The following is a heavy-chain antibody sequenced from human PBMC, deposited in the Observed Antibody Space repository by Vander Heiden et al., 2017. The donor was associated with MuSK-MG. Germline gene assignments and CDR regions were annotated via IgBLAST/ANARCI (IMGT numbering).Heavy chain of an antibody. CDR2: ISAYNGNT. J-gene: IGHJ5*02. Sequence: QVQLVQSGAEVKKPGASVNVSCTASGYTFTRYGISWVRQAPGQGLEWMGWISAYNGNTNYAQKLQGRVTMTTDTATSTAYMELRRLRSDDTAVYYCARLYYDFWSGYYDGWFDPWGQGTLVTVSS. D-gene: IGHD3-3*01. V-gene: IGHV1-18*01. CDR1: GYTFTRYG. CDR3: ARLYYDFWSGYYDGWFDP.